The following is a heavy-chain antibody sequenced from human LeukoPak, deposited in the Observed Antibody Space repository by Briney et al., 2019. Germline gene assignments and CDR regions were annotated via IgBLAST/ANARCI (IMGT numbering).Heavy chain of an antibody. D-gene: IGHD6-6*01. CDR2: INHSGST. J-gene: IGHJ5*02. V-gene: IGHV4-34*01. CDR3: ARGRIAARPRWFDP. CDR1: GGSFSGYY. Sequence: PSETLSLTCAVYGGSFSGYYWSWIRQPPGKGLGWIGEINHSGSTNYNPSLKSRVTISVDTSKNQFSLKLSSVTAADTAVYYCARGRIAARPRWFDPWGQGTLVTVSS.